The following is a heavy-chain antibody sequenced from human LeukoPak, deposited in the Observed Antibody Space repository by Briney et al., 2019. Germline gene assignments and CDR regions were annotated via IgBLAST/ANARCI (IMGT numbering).Heavy chain of an antibody. J-gene: IGHJ4*02. Sequence: PSETLSLTCTVSGGSISSSSYYWGWIRQPPGKGLGWIGSIYYSGSTYYNPSLKSRVTISVDTSKNQFSLKLSSVTAADTAVYYCARGVNSGYFDYCGQGTLVTVSS. V-gene: IGHV4-39*07. CDR2: IYYSGST. D-gene: IGHD1-26*01. CDR1: GGSISSSSYY. CDR3: ARGVNSGYFDY.